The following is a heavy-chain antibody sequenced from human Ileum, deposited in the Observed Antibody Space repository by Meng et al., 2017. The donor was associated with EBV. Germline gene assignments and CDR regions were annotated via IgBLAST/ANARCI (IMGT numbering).Heavy chain of an antibody. CDR3: ATSRIAKFDR. CDR1: GDSVASDKTA. CDR2: TYRRSRWYY. Sequence: HAQLQESGPGMVQPSQSLSLAGVISGDSVASDKTAWNWIRQSPSRGLEWLGRTYRRSRWYYDYALSVKSRINISPDTSKNQVSLQLNSVTDEDTGIYYCATSRIAKFDRWGQGTLVTVSS. J-gene: IGHJ5*02. V-gene: IGHV6-1*01.